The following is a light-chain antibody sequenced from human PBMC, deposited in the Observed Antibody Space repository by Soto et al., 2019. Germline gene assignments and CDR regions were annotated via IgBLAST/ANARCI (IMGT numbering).Light chain of an antibody. CDR2: SNN. V-gene: IGLV1-47*02. CDR1: TSNIGKNY. Sequence: QPVLTQPPSTSGTPGQRVSISCSGGTSNIGKNYVYWYHQVPGTAPKLLMYSNNQRPSGVPDRFSGSKSGTSASLAINGLRSEDEADYYCAAWDDSLSGVVFGGGTKLTVL. J-gene: IGLJ3*02. CDR3: AAWDDSLSGVV.